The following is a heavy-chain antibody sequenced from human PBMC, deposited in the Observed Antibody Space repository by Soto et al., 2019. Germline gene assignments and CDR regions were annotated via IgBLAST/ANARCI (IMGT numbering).Heavy chain of an antibody. V-gene: IGHV3-15*07. J-gene: IGHJ6*02. D-gene: IGHD2-15*01. Sequence: EVQLVESGGGLVKPGGFLRLSCAASGFSFSNAWMNWVRQAPGKGLEWVGRIKRKIDGEATDYAAPVKGRFTVSRDDSKSALYLNMNSLKGDDTAVYYCTTGSVEGVWGQGTTVTVSS. CDR3: TTGSVEGV. CDR2: IKRKIDGEAT. CDR1: GFSFSNAW.